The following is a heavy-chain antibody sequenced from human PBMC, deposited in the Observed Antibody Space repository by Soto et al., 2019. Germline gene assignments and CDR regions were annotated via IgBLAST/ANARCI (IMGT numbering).Heavy chain of an antibody. CDR3: ERWEFWSGYYIY. V-gene: IGHV4-39*01. CDR1: GGSISSSSYY. D-gene: IGHD3-3*01. J-gene: IGHJ4*02. CDR2: IYYSGST. Sequence: PSETLSLTCTVSGGSISSSSYYWVWIRLPPGKGLEWIGSIYYSGSTYYNPSLKSRVTISVDTSKNQFSLDLRCVSAVDTAVYDCERWEFWSGYYIYWGQGTLVTVSS.